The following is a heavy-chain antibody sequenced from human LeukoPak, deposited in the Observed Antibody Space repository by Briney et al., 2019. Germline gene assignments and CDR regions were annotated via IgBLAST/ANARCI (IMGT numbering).Heavy chain of an antibody. CDR1: GGSISSSTYY. Sequence: SETLSLTCTVSGGSISSSTYYWGWIRQPPGKGLQWIGNIFYSGNTYYNPSLKSRVTISVDTSKNQFSLKLSSVTAADTAVYYCARGVRYCSSTSCYNNWFDPWGQGTLVTVSS. J-gene: IGHJ5*02. D-gene: IGHD2-2*01. V-gene: IGHV4-39*07. CDR3: ARGVRYCSSTSCYNNWFDP. CDR2: IFYSGNT.